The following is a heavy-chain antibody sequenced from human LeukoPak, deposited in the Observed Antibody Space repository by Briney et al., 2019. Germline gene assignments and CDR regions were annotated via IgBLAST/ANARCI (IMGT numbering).Heavy chain of an antibody. CDR1: GFTFRNYG. CDR2: ISYDGSNK. CDR3: ATLRFGSGSYYADY. Sequence: GGSLRLSCAASGFTFRNYGMHWVRQAPGKGLEWVSIISYDGSNKYYADSVKGRFTISRDNSQSTLYLQMNSLRTEDTAIYFCATLRFGSGSYYADYWGQGTQVTVSS. J-gene: IGHJ4*02. V-gene: IGHV3-30*03. D-gene: IGHD3-10*01.